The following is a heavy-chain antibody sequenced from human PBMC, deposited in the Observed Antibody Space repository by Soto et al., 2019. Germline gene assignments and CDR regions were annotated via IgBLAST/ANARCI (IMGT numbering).Heavy chain of an antibody. J-gene: IGHJ4*02. CDR2: IYPGDSDT. D-gene: IGHD3-16*02. Sequence: LGESRKISGKGCGYTFISYWFGWVLQKPGRGLEWMGMIYPGDSDTRYSPSFQGQVTSSADKSINTAYLQWSSLEASDTAVYYCARIIAASGTGFDYWGQGTLVPVSS. V-gene: IGHV5-51*01. CDR1: GYTFISYW. CDR3: ARIIAASGTGFDY.